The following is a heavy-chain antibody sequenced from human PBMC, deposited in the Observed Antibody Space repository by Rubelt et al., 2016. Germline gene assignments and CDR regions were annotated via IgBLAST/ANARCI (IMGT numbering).Heavy chain of an antibody. J-gene: IGHJ4*02. Sequence: QLQLQESGPGLVKPSETLSLTCTVSGGSISSSSYYWGWIRQPPGKGLEWIGSIYYSGSTYYNPSLNRRGPISVDTSKNQFSLKLSAVTAADTAVYYCAREAPYGDYVDYWGQGTLVTVSS. CDR1: GGSISSSSYY. D-gene: IGHD4-17*01. CDR2: IYYSGST. CDR3: AREAPYGDYVDY. V-gene: IGHV4-39*02.